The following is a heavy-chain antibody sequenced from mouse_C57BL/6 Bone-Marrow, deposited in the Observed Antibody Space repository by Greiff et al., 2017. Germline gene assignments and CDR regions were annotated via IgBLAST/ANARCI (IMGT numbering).Heavy chain of an antibody. J-gene: IGHJ4*01. CDR2: INPSNGGT. Sequence: QVQLQQPGTELVKPGASVKLSCKASGYTFTSYWMHWVKQRPGQGLEWIGNINPSNGGTNYNEKFKSKATLTVDKSSSTAYLQLSSLTSEDSAVYYCARRASYYGSSSYAMDYWGQGTSVTVSS. V-gene: IGHV1-53*01. CDR1: GYTFTSYW. D-gene: IGHD1-1*01. CDR3: ARRASYYGSSSYAMDY.